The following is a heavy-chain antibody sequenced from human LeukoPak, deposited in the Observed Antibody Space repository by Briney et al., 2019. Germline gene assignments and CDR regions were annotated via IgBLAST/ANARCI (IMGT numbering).Heavy chain of an antibody. CDR1: GGSFSGYY. CDR3: AREGGYDILTGYYNWFDP. CDR2: INHSGST. D-gene: IGHD3-9*01. Sequence: SETLSLTCAVYGGSFSGYYWSWFRQPPGKGLDWIGEINHSGSTNYNPSLKSRVTISVDTSKNQFSLKLSSVTAADTAVYYCAREGGYDILTGYYNWFDPWGQGTLVTVSS. V-gene: IGHV4-34*01. J-gene: IGHJ5*02.